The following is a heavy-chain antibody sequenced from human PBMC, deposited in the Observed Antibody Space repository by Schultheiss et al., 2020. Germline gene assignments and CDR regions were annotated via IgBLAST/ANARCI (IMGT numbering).Heavy chain of an antibody. CDR1: GFTFSSYG. CDR3: AKDRIAAALDY. J-gene: IGHJ4*02. D-gene: IGHD6-13*01. CDR2: ISYGGSNK. Sequence: GGSLRLSCAASGFTFSSYGMHWVRQAPGKGLEWVAVISYGGSNKYYADSVKGRFTISRDNSKNTLYLQMNSLRAEDTAVYYCAKDRIAAALDYWGQGTLVTVSS. V-gene: IGHV3-30*18.